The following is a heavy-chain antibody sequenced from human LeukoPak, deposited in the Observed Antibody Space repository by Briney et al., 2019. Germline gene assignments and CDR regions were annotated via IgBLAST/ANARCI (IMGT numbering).Heavy chain of an antibody. CDR2: IIPIFGTA. Sequence: ASVKVSCKASGGTFSSYAISWVRQAPGQGLEWMGGIIPIFGTANYAQKFQGRVTITADKSTSTAYMELSSLRSEDTAAYYCARSYQQEEYGMDVWGKGTTVTVSS. CDR1: GGTFSSYA. CDR3: ARSYQQEEYGMDV. D-gene: IGHD2-2*01. J-gene: IGHJ6*04. V-gene: IGHV1-69*06.